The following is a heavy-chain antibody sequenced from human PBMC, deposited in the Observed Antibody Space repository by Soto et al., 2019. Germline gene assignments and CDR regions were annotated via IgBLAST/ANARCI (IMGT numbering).Heavy chain of an antibody. V-gene: IGHV4-39*01. CDR1: GGSISSSSYY. J-gene: IGHJ4*02. D-gene: IGHD3-10*01. CDR3: ARRGSGSYSDY. Sequence: QLQLQESGPGLVKPSETLSLTCTVSGGSISSSSYYWGWIRQPPGKGLEWIGSIEYSGSNYYNPSLKSRVTNSVATSNNQFSLKLSSVTAADTAVDYCARRGSGSYSDYWGQGTLVTVSS. CDR2: IEYSGSN.